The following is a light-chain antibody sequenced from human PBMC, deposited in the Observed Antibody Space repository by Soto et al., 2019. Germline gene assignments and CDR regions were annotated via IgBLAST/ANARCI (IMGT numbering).Light chain of an antibody. CDR2: KVS. V-gene: IGKV2-30*02. J-gene: IGKJ1*01. CDR1: QSLVHSDGNTY. Sequence: DVVMTQSPLSLPVTLGQPASISCRSSQSLVHSDGNTYLNWFQQRPGQSPRRLIYKVSNRDSGVPDRFSGSGSGTDFTLKISRVEAEDVGVYYCVQTIRWPWTFGQGTKVEIK. CDR3: VQTIRWPWT.